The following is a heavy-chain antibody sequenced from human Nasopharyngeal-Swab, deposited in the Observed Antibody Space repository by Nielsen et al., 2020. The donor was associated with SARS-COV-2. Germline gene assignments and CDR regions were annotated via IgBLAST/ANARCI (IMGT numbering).Heavy chain of an antibody. D-gene: IGHD3-10*01. V-gene: IGHV3-23*01. CDR1: GFTFSSYA. J-gene: IGHJ4*02. Sequence: GESLKISCAASGFTFSSYAMSWVRQAPGKGLEWVSAISGSGGSTYYADSVKGWFTISRDNSKNTLYLQMNSPRAEDTAVYYCAGDLGGYFDYWGQGTLVTVSS. CDR2: ISGSGGST. CDR3: AGDLGGYFDY.